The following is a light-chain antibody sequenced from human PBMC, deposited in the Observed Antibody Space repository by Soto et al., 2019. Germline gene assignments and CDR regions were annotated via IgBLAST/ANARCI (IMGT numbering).Light chain of an antibody. CDR3: QQRSNWVFT. CDR2: GAS. Sequence: EIVLTQSPATLSLSPGERATLSCRASQSVSSYLAWYQQKPGQAPRLLIYGASNRATGIPARFSGSGSGTDFTLTISSLETEDFAIYYCQQRSNWVFTFGPGTKVDIK. V-gene: IGKV3-11*01. CDR1: QSVSSY. J-gene: IGKJ3*01.